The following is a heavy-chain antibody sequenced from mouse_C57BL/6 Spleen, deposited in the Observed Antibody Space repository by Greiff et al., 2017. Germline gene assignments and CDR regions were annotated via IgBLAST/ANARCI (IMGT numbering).Heavy chain of an antibody. CDR2: IDPENGDT. CDR3: TRGTTVVATSRYFDV. CDR1: GFNIKDDY. V-gene: IGHV14-4*01. D-gene: IGHD1-1*01. Sequence: EVQLQQSGAELVRPGASVKLSCTASGFNIKDDYMHWVQQRPEQGLEWLGWIDPENGDTEYASTFQGKATITADTSSNTAYLQLSSLTSEDTAVYYCTRGTTVVATSRYFDVWGTGTTVTVSS. J-gene: IGHJ1*03.